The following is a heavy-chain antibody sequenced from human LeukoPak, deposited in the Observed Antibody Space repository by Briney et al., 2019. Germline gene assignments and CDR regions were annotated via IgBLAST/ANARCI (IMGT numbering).Heavy chain of an antibody. Sequence: ASVNVSCKASGYTFTGYYMHWVRQAPGQGLEWMGWINPNSGGTNYAQKFQGRVTMTSDTSISTAYMELSRLKSDDTAVYYCARLAYYDSSFSIWGQGTMVTVSS. D-gene: IGHD3-22*01. CDR2: INPNSGGT. J-gene: IGHJ3*02. V-gene: IGHV1-2*02. CDR1: GYTFTGYY. CDR3: ARLAYYDSSFSI.